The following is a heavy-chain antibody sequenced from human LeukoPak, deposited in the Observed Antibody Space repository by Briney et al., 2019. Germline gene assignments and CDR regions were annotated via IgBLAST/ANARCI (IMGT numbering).Heavy chain of an antibody. V-gene: IGHV3-66*01. CDR2: IYSGGST. Sequence: SGGSLRLSCAASEFSVGSNYMTWVRQAPGKGLEWVSLIYSGGSTYYADSVKGRFTISRDNSKNTLYLQMNSLRAEDTAVYYCARAAHIVVVTAISAFDIWGQGTMVTVSS. CDR1: EFSVGSNY. D-gene: IGHD2-21*02. CDR3: ARAAHIVVVTAISAFDI. J-gene: IGHJ3*02.